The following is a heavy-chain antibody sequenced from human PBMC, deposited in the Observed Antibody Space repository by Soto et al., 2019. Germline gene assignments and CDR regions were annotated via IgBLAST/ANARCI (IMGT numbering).Heavy chain of an antibody. D-gene: IGHD6-13*01. Sequence: GESLKISCAASGFTFSSYAMHWVRQAPGKGLEWVAVISYDGSNKYYADSVKGRFTISRDNSKNTLYLQMNSLRAEDTAVYYCARTHSEDYYYYGMDVWGQGTTVTVSS. CDR2: ISYDGSNK. J-gene: IGHJ6*02. CDR1: GFTFSSYA. CDR3: ARTHSEDYYYYGMDV. V-gene: IGHV3-30-3*01.